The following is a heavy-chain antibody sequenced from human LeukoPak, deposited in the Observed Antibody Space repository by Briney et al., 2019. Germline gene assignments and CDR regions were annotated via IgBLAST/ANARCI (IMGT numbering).Heavy chain of an antibody. V-gene: IGHV1-18*01. Sequence: GASVKVSCKASGYTFTSYGISWVRQAPGQGLEWMGWISAYNGNTNYAQKLQGRVTMTTDTSTSTAYMELRSLRSDDTAVYYCARWYCSGGSCPHYYYYYGMDVWAKGPRSPSP. CDR2: ISAYNGNT. D-gene: IGHD2-15*01. J-gene: IGHJ6*02. CDR1: GYTFTSYG. CDR3: ARWYCSGGSCPHYYYYYGMDV.